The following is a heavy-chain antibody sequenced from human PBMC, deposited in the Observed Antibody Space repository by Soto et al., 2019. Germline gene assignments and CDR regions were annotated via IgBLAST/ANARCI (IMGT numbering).Heavy chain of an antibody. V-gene: IGHV3-33*01. J-gene: IGHJ6*02. CDR3: VRERGLSSFYGMDV. CDR2: IWYDGSNK. Sequence: GGSLRLSCAASGFIFSNYGIHWVRQAPGKGLEWVALIWYDGSNKYYADSVKGRFIVSRDNARNSLYLQMNSLRAEDTAVYYCVRERGLSSFYGMDVWGQGTTVTVSS. CDR1: GFIFSNYG. D-gene: IGHD3-10*01.